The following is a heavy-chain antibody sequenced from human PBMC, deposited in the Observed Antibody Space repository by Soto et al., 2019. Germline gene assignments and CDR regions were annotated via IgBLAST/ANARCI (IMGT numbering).Heavy chain of an antibody. CDR3: ARSGSVVVAAIVRGARRFDP. CDR1: GGSFSGYY. J-gene: IGHJ5*02. V-gene: IGHV4-34*01. CDR2: INHSGST. D-gene: IGHD2-15*01. Sequence: QVQLQQWGAGLLKPSETLSLTCAVYGGSFSGYYWSWIRQPPGKGLEWIGEINHSGSTNYNPSLKSRVTISVDTSXSQCSXXLSSVTAADTAVYYCARSGSVVVAAIVRGARRFDPWGQGTLVTVSS.